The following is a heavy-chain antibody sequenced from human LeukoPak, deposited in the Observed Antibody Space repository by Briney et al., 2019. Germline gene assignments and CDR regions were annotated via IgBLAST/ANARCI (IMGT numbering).Heavy chain of an antibody. Sequence: ASVKVSCKASGYTFTGYYMHWVRQAPGQGLEWMGMINPSGGSTSYAQKFQGRVTTTRDTSTSTVYMELSSLRSEDTAVYYCARAGLPSVYYSYGMDVWGRGTSVTVSS. CDR3: ARAGLPSVYYSYGMDV. V-gene: IGHV1-46*01. J-gene: IGHJ6*02. CDR1: GYTFTGYY. CDR2: INPSGGST.